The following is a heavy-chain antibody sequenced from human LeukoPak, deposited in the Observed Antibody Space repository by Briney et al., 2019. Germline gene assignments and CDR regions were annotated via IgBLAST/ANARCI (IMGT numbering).Heavy chain of an antibody. CDR3: ASSVGDSSSSNWFDP. V-gene: IGHV3-66*01. Sequence: PGGSLRLSCAASGFTVSSNYLTWVRQAPGKGLEWVSVIYSGGTTYYADSVKGRFIISRDNSKNTLYLQMNSLRAEDTAVYYCASSVGDSSSSNWFDPWGQGTLVTVSP. CDR2: IYSGGTT. J-gene: IGHJ5*02. CDR1: GFTVSSNY. D-gene: IGHD6-6*01.